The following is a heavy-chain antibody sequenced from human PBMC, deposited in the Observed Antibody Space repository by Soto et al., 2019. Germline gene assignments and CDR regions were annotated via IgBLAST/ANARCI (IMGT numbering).Heavy chain of an antibody. D-gene: IGHD1-1*01. CDR3: AREKRHNSLGGRFGMDA. CDR2: IGSSGGNS. J-gene: IGHJ6*02. V-gene: IGHV3-21*01. Sequence: PGGSLRLSCAVSGFIFSDFSMNWVRQAPGKGLEWVASIGSSGGNSFYADSVKGRFIISRDNAKTSLDLQINSLRAEDTAVYYCAREKRHNSLGGRFGMDAWGQGTTVTVSS. CDR1: GFIFSDFS.